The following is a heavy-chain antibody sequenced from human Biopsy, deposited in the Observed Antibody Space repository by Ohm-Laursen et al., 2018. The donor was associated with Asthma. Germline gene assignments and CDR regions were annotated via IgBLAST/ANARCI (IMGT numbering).Heavy chain of an antibody. D-gene: IGHD6-19*01. CDR3: ARGDSSGWSHYYFDY. Sequence: SLRLSCAASGFTFSNYGMHWVRQVAGKGLDWVAVVTYDGISQYYAESVKGRFTISRDFYKNTLYLQMDSLRAEDTAVYYCARGDSSGWSHYYFDYWGQGTTVTVSS. J-gene: IGHJ4*03. CDR2: VTYDGISQ. V-gene: IGHV3-33*05. CDR1: GFTFSNYG.